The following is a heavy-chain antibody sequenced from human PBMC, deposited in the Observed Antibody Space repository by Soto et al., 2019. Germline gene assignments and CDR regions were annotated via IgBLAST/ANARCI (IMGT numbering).Heavy chain of an antibody. V-gene: IGHV3-30*09. CDR3: ARAFSGSYPNFDY. J-gene: IGHJ4*02. Sequence: GGSLRLSCLASGFIFRSYAMHWVRQAPGKGLEWVAVITYDGANGYYADSVRGRFAISRDNSKSTLFLQMNSLRPEDTAVYYCARAFSGSYPNFDYWGQGTRVTVS. CDR2: ITYDGANG. D-gene: IGHD1-26*01. CDR1: GFIFRSYA.